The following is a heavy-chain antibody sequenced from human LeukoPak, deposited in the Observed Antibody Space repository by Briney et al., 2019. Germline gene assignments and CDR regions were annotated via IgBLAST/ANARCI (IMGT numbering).Heavy chain of an antibody. CDR2: IKSKTDGGTT. J-gene: IGHJ6*02. Sequence: GGSLRLSCAASGFTFSNAWMSGVRQAPGKGLEWVGRIKSKTDGGTTDYAAPVKGRFTISRDDSKNTLYLQMNSLKTEDTAVYYCTTGGESSSWYYYYYGMDVWGQGTTVTVSS. D-gene: IGHD6-13*01. V-gene: IGHV3-15*01. CDR1: GFTFSNAW. CDR3: TTGGESSSWYYYYYGMDV.